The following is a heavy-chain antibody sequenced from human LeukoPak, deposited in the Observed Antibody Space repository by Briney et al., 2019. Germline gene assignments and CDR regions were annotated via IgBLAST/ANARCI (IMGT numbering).Heavy chain of an antibody. CDR1: GGSISSGYY. Sequence: TSETLSLTCTVSGGSISSGYYWDWIRQPPGKGLEWIGNIYHSGSTYYNPSLKSRVTISVDTSKNQFSLKLSSVTAADTAVYYCARQYWDDSKFDYWGQGTLVTVSS. CDR2: IYHSGST. CDR3: ARQYWDDSKFDY. V-gene: IGHV4-38-2*02. J-gene: IGHJ4*02. D-gene: IGHD3-22*01.